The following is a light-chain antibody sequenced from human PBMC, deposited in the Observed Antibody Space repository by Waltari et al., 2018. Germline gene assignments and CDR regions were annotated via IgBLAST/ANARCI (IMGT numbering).Light chain of an antibody. J-gene: IGLJ3*02. CDR3: SSYTASSTWV. Sequence: WYQQHVGKAPKLMIYDVTKRPSGVSYRFSGSKSGSTASLTISGLQAEDEADYYCSSYTASSTWVFGGGTKLTVL. V-gene: IGLV2-14*04. CDR2: DVT.